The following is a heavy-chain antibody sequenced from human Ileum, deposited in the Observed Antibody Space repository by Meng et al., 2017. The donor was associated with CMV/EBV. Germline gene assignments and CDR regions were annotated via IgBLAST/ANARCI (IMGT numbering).Heavy chain of an antibody. D-gene: IGHD2-2*02. Sequence: GGSLRLSCAASGFTFSSYAMSWVRQAPGKGLEWVSAISGSGGSTYYADSVKGRFTISRDNSKNTLYLQMNSLRAEDTAVYYCAKTVADIVVVPAAIHHYGMDVWGQGTTVTVSS. CDR1: GFTFSSYA. J-gene: IGHJ6*02. V-gene: IGHV3-23*01. CDR3: AKTVADIVVVPAAIHHYGMDV. CDR2: ISGSGGST.